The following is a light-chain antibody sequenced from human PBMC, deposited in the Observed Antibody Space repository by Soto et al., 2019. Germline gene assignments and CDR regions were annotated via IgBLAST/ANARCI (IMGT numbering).Light chain of an antibody. CDR1: QSVSSY. CDR3: HQRSSLPVA. V-gene: IGKV3-11*01. J-gene: IGKJ3*01. CDR2: DAS. Sequence: EIVLTQSPATLSLSPGERDTLSCRASQSVSSYLAWYQQIPGQAPRLLIYDASSRATGISARLSGSGSGTDLTLSISSLEPEDFAVYYCHQRSSLPVAFGPGTQVDIK.